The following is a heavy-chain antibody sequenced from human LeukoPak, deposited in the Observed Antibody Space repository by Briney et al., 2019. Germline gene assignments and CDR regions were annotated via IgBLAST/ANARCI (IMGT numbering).Heavy chain of an antibody. D-gene: IGHD6-19*01. CDR2: IIPIFGTA. J-gene: IGHJ5*02. CDR3: ALSPGYSSGWYLWSDP. V-gene: IGHV1-69*06. CDR1: GGTFSSYA. Sequence: SVKVSCKASGGTFSSYAISWVRQAPGQGLEWMGGIIPIFGTANYAQKFQGRVTITADKSTSTAYMELSSLRSEDTAVYYCALSPGYSSGWYLWSDPWGQGTLVTVSS.